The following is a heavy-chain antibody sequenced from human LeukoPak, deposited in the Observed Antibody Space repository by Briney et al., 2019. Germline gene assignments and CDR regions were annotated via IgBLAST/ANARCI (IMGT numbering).Heavy chain of an antibody. CDR2: ISGSGGST. CDR3: AKLYDILTNFDS. J-gene: IGHJ4*02. CDR1: GFTFSSYA. V-gene: IGHV3-23*01. D-gene: IGHD3-9*01. Sequence: GGCLRLSCAAYGFTFSSYAMSWVRQAPGKVLEWDSAISGSGGSTYYADAVQGRFTISRDNSKNTLYLQMNRLRAEDTAVYYCAKLYDILTNFDSWGQGTLVTVSS.